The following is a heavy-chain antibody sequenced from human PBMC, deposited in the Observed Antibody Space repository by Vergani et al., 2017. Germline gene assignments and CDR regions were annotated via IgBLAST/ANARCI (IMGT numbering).Heavy chain of an antibody. CDR2: INPNSGGT. Sequence: QVQLVQSGAEVKKPGASVKVSCKASGYTFTGYYMHWVRQAPGQGLEWMVWINPNSGGTNYAQKFQGRVTMTRDTSISTAYMELSRLRSDDTAVYYCARVPLEGSGGSCYPYYFDYWGQGTLVTVSS. CDR3: ARVPLEGSGGSCYPYYFDY. V-gene: IGHV1-2*02. D-gene: IGHD2-15*01. J-gene: IGHJ4*02. CDR1: GYTFTGYY.